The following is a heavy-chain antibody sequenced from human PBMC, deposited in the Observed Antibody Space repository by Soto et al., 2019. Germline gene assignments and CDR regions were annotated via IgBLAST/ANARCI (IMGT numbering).Heavy chain of an antibody. V-gene: IGHV3-21*01. Sequence: EVQLVESGGGLVKPGGSLRLSCAASGFTFSSYSMNWVRQAPGKGLEWVSSISSSSSYIYYADSVKGRFTISRDNAKNSLYLQMISLRAEDTAVYYCARESGPGRDAFDIWGQGTMVTVSS. CDR3: ARESGPGRDAFDI. J-gene: IGHJ3*02. CDR2: ISSSSSYI. CDR1: GFTFSSYS.